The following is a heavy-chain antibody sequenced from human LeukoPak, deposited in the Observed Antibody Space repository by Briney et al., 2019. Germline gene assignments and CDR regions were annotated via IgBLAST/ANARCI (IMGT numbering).Heavy chain of an antibody. Sequence: SETLSLTCTVSGGSISSGCYYWSWIRQHPGKGLEWIGYIYYSGSTYYNPSLKSRVTISVDTSKNQFSLKLSSVTAADTAVYYCARDTQLWVLFDYWRQGSLVTVSS. D-gene: IGHD5-18*01. CDR1: GGSISSGCYY. CDR3: ARDTQLWVLFDY. J-gene: IGHJ4*02. V-gene: IGHV4-31*03. CDR2: IYYSGST.